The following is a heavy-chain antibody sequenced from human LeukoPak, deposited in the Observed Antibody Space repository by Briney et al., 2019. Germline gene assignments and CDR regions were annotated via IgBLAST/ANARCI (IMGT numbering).Heavy chain of an antibody. CDR2: IYYSGST. V-gene: IGHV4-31*03. J-gene: IGHJ6*02. CDR3: ARDTILEVAPGFYYYYGMDV. CDR1: GGSISSGGYY. Sequence: SQTLSLTCIVSGGSISSGGYYWSWIRQHPGKGLEWIVYIYYSGSTYYNPSLKSRVTISVDTSKNQFSLKLSSVTAADTAVYYCARDTILEVAPGFYYYYGMDVWGQGTTVTVSS. D-gene: IGHD2-15*01.